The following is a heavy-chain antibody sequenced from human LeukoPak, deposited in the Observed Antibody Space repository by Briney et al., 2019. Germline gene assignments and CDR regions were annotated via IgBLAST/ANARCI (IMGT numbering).Heavy chain of an antibody. D-gene: IGHD3-22*01. CDR2: IYPGDSDT. J-gene: IGHJ4*02. V-gene: IGHV5-51*01. CDR1: GYSFTSYW. CDR3: ARGFYYYDSSGSSYYFDY. Sequence: GESLKISCKGSGYSFTSYWIGWVRQMPGKGLEWMGIIYPGDSDTRYSPSFQGRVTISADKSISTAYLQWSSLKASDTAMYYCARGFYYYDSSGSSYYFDYWGQGTLVTVSS.